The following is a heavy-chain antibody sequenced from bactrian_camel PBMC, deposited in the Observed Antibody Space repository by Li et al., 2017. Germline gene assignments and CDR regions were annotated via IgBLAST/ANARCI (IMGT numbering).Heavy chain of an antibody. CDR2: IGSDGTT. CDR1: GFPFEKYC. D-gene: IGHD1*01. V-gene: IGHV3S55*01. CDR3: AVDVMVQAYSGSDLRCEYNG. Sequence: QVQLVESGGGSVQAGGSLRPSCATSGFPFEKYCMAWYRQGSGKQREGVASIGSDGTTSYADSVRGRFTISIDNAKNTLYLQMNSLKPEDTAMYYCAVDVMVQAYSGSDLRCEYNGWGQGTQVTVS. J-gene: IGHJ4*01.